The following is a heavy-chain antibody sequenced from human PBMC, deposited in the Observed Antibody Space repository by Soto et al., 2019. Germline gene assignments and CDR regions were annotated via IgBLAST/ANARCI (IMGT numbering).Heavy chain of an antibody. CDR3: ARDRVESGYPEYFQH. J-gene: IGHJ1*01. V-gene: IGHV3-53*01. CDR1: GFTVSRNY. Sequence: EVQLVESGGGLIQPGGSLRLSCAASGFTVSRNYMSWVRQAPGKGLEWVSVIYSGGSTYYADSVKGRFTISRDNSKTTLYLQMNSLRAEDTAVYYCARDRVESGYPEYFQHWGQGTLVTVSS. CDR2: IYSGGST. D-gene: IGHD3-22*01.